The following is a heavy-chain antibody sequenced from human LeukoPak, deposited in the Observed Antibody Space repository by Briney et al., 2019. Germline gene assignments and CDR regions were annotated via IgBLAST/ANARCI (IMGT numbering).Heavy chain of an antibody. D-gene: IGHD2-2*01. V-gene: IGHV3-74*01. CDR3: SSSTGHNWFDP. J-gene: IGHJ5*02. Sequence: GGSLRLSCAASAFTFSSYWMHWVRQAPGKGLVWVSRINSDGSSTSYADSVKGRFTISRDTAKNTLYLQMNSLRAEDTAVYYCSSSTGHNWFDPWGQATLVTVSS. CDR2: INSDGSST. CDR1: AFTFSSYW.